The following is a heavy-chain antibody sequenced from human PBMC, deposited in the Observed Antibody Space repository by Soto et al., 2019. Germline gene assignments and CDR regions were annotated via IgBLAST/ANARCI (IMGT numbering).Heavy chain of an antibody. D-gene: IGHD5-18*01. Sequence: EASVKVSCKASGGTFSSYAISWVRQAPGQGLEWMGGIIPIFGTANYAQKFQGRVTITADESTSTAYMELSSLRSEDTAVYYCARVTPYSYGYPYYYFDYWGQGTLVTVSS. V-gene: IGHV1-69*13. J-gene: IGHJ4*02. CDR3: ARVTPYSYGYPYYYFDY. CDR1: GGTFSSYA. CDR2: IIPIFGTA.